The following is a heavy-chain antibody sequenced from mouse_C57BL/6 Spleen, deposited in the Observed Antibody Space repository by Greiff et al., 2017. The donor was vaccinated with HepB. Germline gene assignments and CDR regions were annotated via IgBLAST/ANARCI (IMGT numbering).Heavy chain of an antibody. CDR3: ARDGDYGSSSGYFDV. D-gene: IGHD1-1*01. Sequence: EVNLVESEGGLVQPGSSMKLSCTASGFTFSDYYMAWVRQVPEKGLEWVANINYDGSSTYYLDSLKSRFIISRDNAKNILYLQMSSLKSEDTATYYCARDGDYGSSSGYFDVWGTGTTVTVSS. J-gene: IGHJ1*03. V-gene: IGHV5-16*01. CDR2: INYDGSST. CDR1: GFTFSDYY.